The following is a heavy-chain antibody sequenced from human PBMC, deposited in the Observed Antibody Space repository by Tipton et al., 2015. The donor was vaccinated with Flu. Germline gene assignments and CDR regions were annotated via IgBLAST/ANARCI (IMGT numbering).Heavy chain of an antibody. CDR3: ARVGDGYSLY. CDR1: GGSFSGYY. Sequence: LRLSCAVYGGSFSGYYWSWIRQPPGKGLEWIGEINHSGSTNYNPSLKSRVTISVDTSKNQFSLKLSSVTAADTAAYYCARVGDGYSLYWGQGTLVTVSS. D-gene: IGHD5-24*01. V-gene: IGHV4-34*01. J-gene: IGHJ4*02. CDR2: INHSGST.